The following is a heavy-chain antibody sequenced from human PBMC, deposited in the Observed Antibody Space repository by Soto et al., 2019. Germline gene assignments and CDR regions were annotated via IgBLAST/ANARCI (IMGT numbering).Heavy chain of an antibody. CDR1: GFTFDDYT. J-gene: IGHJ4*02. V-gene: IGHV3-43*01. CDR2: ISWDGGST. Sequence: DVQLVESGGVVVQPGGSLRLSCAASGFTFDDYTMHWVRQAPGKGLEWVSLISWDGGSTYYADSVKGRFTISRDNSKNSLYLQMNSLRTEDTALYYCAKADYGDYGPVDYWVQGTLVNVSS. CDR3: AKADYGDYGPVDY. D-gene: IGHD4-17*01.